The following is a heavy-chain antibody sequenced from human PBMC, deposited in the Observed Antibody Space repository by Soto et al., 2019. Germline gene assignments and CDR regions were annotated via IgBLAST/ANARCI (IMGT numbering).Heavy chain of an antibody. V-gene: IGHV3-64D*06. CDR3: VKFSKAYYYDSSGYYEAVY. J-gene: IGHJ4*02. CDR2: ISSNGGST. D-gene: IGHD3-22*01. Sequence: GGSLRLSCSASGFTFSSYAMHWVRQAPGKGLGYVSAISSNGGSTYYADSVKGRFTISRDNSKNTLYLQMSSLRAEDTAVYYCVKFSKAYYYDSSGYYEAVYLGRGTLVTVSS. CDR1: GFTFSSYA.